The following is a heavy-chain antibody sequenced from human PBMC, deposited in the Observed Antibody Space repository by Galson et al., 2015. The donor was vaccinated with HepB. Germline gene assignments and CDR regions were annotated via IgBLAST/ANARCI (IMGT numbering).Heavy chain of an antibody. CDR2: ISYDGSNK. CDR3: ARAPSGTTVVTDYYCYGMDV. CDR1: GFTFSSYA. J-gene: IGHJ6*02. V-gene: IGHV3-30*04. D-gene: IGHD4-23*01. Sequence: SLRLSCAASGFTFSSYAMHWVRQAPGKGLEWVAVISYDGSNKYYADSVKGRFTISRDNSKNTLYLQMNSLRAEDTAVYYCARAPSGTTVVTDYYCYGMDVWGQGTTVTVSS.